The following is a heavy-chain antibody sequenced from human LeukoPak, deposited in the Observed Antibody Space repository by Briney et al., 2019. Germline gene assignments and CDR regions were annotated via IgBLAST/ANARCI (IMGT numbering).Heavy chain of an antibody. CDR3: ARGPNTAGNYRAFDL. CDR1: SGSISSTTYY. Sequence: SETLSLTCTVCSGSISSTTYYWAWIRQPPGKGLEWIGSIYYNGDTYSNPSLKSRVIISADTSKNQFSLKLTSVTAADTAAYYCARGPNTAGNYRAFDLWGQGTKVTVSS. J-gene: IGHJ3*01. D-gene: IGHD4-11*01. CDR2: IYYNGDT. V-gene: IGHV4-39*07.